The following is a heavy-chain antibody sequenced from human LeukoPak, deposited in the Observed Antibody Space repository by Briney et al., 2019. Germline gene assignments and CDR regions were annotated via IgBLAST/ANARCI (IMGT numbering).Heavy chain of an antibody. V-gene: IGHV4-34*01. CDR1: GGSFSGYY. CDR2: INHSGST. D-gene: IGHD1/OR15-1a*01. J-gene: IGHJ4*02. CDR3: ARDQRDTGTFDY. Sequence: PSETLSLTCAVYGGSFSGYYWSWIRQPPGKGLEWIGEINHSGSTNYNPSLKSRVTISVDTSKNQFSLKLSSVTAADTAVYYCARDQRDTGTFDYWGQGTLVTVSS.